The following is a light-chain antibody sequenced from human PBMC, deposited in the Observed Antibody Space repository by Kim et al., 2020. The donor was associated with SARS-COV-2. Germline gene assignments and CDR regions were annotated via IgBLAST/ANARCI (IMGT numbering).Light chain of an antibody. CDR1: QSISLW. CDR2: DVS. Sequence: SAYVGDRVTITCRDSQSISLWLAWYQQRPGKAPELLIYDVSSLKSGVPSRFRGSGSGTEFTLTISSLQPDDIATYYCQQYNSHWTFGQGTKVDIK. V-gene: IGKV1-5*01. CDR3: QQYNSHWT. J-gene: IGKJ1*01.